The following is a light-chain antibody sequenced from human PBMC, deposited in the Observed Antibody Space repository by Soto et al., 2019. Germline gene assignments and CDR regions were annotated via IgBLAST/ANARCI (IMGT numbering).Light chain of an antibody. J-gene: IGKJ1*01. V-gene: IGKV3-15*01. Sequence: EIVLTQSPATLSVSQGDRVTLSCRASQSVDINLAWYQQKAGQAPRLLVYGASTKATDMPGRFSGRGSGTEFTLTINNLQSEDFAVYYCQQYRNLPRTFGQVGNVDIK. CDR1: QSVDIN. CDR2: GAS. CDR3: QQYRNLPRT.